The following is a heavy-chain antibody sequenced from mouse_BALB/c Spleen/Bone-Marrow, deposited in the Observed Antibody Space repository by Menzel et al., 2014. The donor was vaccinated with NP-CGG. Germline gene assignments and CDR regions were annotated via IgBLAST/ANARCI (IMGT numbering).Heavy chain of an antibody. CDR2: SRNKANDYIT. CDR3: ARGNYGSPFAY. J-gene: IGHJ3*01. Sequence: EVKVVDSGGGLVQPGSSLRLSCATSGFTFSDFYMEWVRQPPGKRLEWIAASRNKANDYITEYSASVKGRFIVSRDTSQSILYLQMNALRAEDTAIYYCARGNYGSPFAYWGQGTLVTVSA. CDR1: GFTFSDFY. V-gene: IGHV7-1*02. D-gene: IGHD1-1*01.